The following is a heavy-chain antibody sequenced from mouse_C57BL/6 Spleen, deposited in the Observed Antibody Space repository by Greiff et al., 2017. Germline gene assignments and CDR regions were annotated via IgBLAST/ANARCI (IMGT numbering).Heavy chain of an antibody. Sequence: VQLQQSGAELVRPGASVTLSCKASGYTFTDYEMHWVKQTPVHGLEWIGAIDPETGGTAYNQKFKGKAILTADKSSSTAYMELRSLTSEDSAVYYCTRELITTVVATDYWGQGTTLTVSS. CDR1: GYTFTDYE. V-gene: IGHV1-15*01. CDR2: IDPETGGT. CDR3: TRELITTVVATDY. D-gene: IGHD1-1*01. J-gene: IGHJ2*01.